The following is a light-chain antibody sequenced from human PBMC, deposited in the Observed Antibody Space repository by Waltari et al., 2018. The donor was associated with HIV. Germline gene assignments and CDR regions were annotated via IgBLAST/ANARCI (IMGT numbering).Light chain of an antibody. J-gene: IGKJ2*01. Sequence: EIVMTQSPVTLSVSPGERATLSCRASQSTSGNLAWYQQKPGQAPRLLIYGASTRSTVIPARFSGSGSGTEFTLTISSLQSEDFAVYYCQQYNNWSLTFGQGTKLEIK. CDR1: QSTSGN. V-gene: IGKV3-15*01. CDR3: QQYNNWSLT. CDR2: GAS.